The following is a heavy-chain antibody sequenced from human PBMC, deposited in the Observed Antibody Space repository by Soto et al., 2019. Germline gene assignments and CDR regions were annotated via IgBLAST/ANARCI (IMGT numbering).Heavy chain of an antibody. CDR2: IYPGDSNT. J-gene: IGHJ4*02. Sequence: XDSLKISCKGSGYNFTNYWIGWVRQMPGKGLEWMGIIYPGDSNTRHSPSFQGQVTISADKSITTAYLQWSSLKASDTAMYYSAKSGSHIWTRGSFDSWGQGTLVTAP. CDR1: GYNFTNYW. CDR3: AKSGSHIWTRGSFDS. D-gene: IGHD1-1*01. V-gene: IGHV5-51*01.